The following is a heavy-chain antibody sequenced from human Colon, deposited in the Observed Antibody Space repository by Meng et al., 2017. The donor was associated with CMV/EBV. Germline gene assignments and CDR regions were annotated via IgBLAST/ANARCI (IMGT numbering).Heavy chain of an antibody. D-gene: IGHD3-3*01. CDR3: ARSEFWSGSYYFDY. Sequence: GESLKISCAGSGFTFSSYEMNWVRQAPGKGLEWVSYISNSGSTIIYADSVEGRFTISRNDAKNSLYLQMTSLRAEDTAIYYCARSEFWSGSYYFDYWGQGTLVTVSS. J-gene: IGHJ4*02. CDR2: ISNSGSTI. V-gene: IGHV3-48*03. CDR1: GFTFSSYE.